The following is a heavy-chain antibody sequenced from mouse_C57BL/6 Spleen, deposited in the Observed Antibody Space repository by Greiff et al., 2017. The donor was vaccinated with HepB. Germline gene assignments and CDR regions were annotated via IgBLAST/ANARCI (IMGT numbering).Heavy chain of an antibody. D-gene: IGHD2-2*01. J-gene: IGHJ1*03. CDR1: GYTFTSYW. CDR2: INPSNGGT. Sequence: QVQLQQSGTELVKPGASVKLSCKASGYTFTSYWMHWVKQRPGQGLEWIGNINPSNGGTNYNEKFKSKATLTVDKSSSTAYMQLSSLTSEDSAVYYCARSCSMVTWYFDVWGTGTTVTVSS. V-gene: IGHV1-53*01. CDR3: ARSCSMVTWYFDV.